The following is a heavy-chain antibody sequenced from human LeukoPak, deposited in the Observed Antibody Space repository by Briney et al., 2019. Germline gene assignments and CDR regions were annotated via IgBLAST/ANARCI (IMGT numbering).Heavy chain of an antibody. Sequence: GGSLRLSCAASGFTFSNSALSWVRQAPGKGLEWVSDVSGSGGSTYYADSVKGRFTISRDNSKNTLYLQMNSLRAEDTAVYYCAKDLRSGYYDSSGLYYFDYWGQGTLVTVSS. CDR2: VSGSGGST. J-gene: IGHJ4*02. V-gene: IGHV3-23*01. CDR1: GFTFSNSA. D-gene: IGHD3-22*01. CDR3: AKDLRSGYYDSSGLYYFDY.